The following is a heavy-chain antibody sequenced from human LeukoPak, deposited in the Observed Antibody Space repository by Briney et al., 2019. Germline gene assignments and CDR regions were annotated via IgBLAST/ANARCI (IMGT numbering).Heavy chain of an antibody. CDR3: AKSADYGDYTLNWFDP. Sequence: GGSLRLSCAASGFTFNSYAMSWVRQAPGKGLEWVSAISGSGGSTYYADSVKGRFTISRDNSKNTLYLQMNSLRAEDTAVYYCAKSADYGDYTLNWFDPWGQGTLVTVSS. D-gene: IGHD4-17*01. V-gene: IGHV3-23*01. CDR2: ISGSGGST. J-gene: IGHJ5*01. CDR1: GFTFNSYA.